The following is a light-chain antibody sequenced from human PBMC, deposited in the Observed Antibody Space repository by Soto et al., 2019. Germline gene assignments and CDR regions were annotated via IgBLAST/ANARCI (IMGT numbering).Light chain of an antibody. CDR1: QGIRND. J-gene: IGKJ1*01. CDR2: AAS. CDR3: LLDFRYFWA. Sequence: AIQMTQSPSSLSASVGDRVTITCRASQGIRNDLGWFQQKPGKAPNLLIYAASSLQSGVPSRFSGSGSGTDFSLTISSLQPEDFATYYCLLDFRYFWAFGQGTKVDIK. V-gene: IGKV1-6*01.